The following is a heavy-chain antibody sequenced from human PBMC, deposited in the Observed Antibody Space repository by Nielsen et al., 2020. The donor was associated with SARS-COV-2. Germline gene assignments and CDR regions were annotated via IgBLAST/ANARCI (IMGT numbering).Heavy chain of an antibody. CDR2: IYFSGRT. J-gene: IGHJ6*02. D-gene: IGHD5-12*01. CDR3: ARESSGYDHYNYGMDV. Sequence: SETLSLTCTVSGGSISSGGCYWSWIRHHPGKGLEWIGYIYFSGRTCHNPSLKSRVTISVDTSKNQFSLSLRSVTAADTAVYYCARESSGYDHYNYGMDVWGQGTTVTVSS. CDR1: GGSISSGGCY. V-gene: IGHV4-31*03.